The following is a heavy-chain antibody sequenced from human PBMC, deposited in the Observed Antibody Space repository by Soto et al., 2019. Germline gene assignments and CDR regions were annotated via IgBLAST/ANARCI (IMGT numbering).Heavy chain of an antibody. CDR2: IYYSGST. Sequence: PSETLSLTCTVSGGSISSGGYYWSWIRQHPGKGLEWIGYIYYSGSTYYNPSLKGRVTISVDTSKNQFSLKLSSVTAADTAVYYCARDGSDYNWNYPLYYYGMDVWGQGTTVTVSS. CDR1: GGSISSGGYY. D-gene: IGHD1-7*01. J-gene: IGHJ6*02. CDR3: ARDGSDYNWNYPLYYYGMDV. V-gene: IGHV4-31*03.